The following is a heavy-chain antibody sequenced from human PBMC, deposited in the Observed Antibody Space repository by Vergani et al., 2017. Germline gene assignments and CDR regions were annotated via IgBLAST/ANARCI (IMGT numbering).Heavy chain of an antibody. D-gene: IGHD4-17*01. V-gene: IGHV3-23*01. CDR3: AKDMGDYDYGDRDAFDI. CDR2: ISGSGGST. Sequence: APGKGLEWVSAISGSGGSTYYADSVKGRFTISRDNSKNTLYLQMNSLRAEDTAVYYCAKDMGDYDYGDRDAFDIWGQGTMVTVSS. J-gene: IGHJ3*02.